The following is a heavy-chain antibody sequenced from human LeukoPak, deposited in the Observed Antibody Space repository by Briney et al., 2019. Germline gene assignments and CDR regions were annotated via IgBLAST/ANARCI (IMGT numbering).Heavy chain of an antibody. V-gene: IGHV3-33*01. CDR3: ARSCGYYPRGDAFDI. Sequence: GGSLRLSCAASGFTFSSYGMHWVRQAPGKGLEWVAVIWYDGSNKYYADSVKGRFTISRDNSKNTLYLQMNSLRAEDTAVYYCARSCGYYPRGDAFDIWGQGTMVTVSS. CDR2: IWYDGSNK. J-gene: IGHJ3*02. CDR1: GFTFSSYG. D-gene: IGHD3-22*01.